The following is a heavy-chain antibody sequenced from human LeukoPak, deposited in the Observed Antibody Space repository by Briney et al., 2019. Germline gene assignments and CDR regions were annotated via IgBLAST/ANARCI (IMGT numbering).Heavy chain of an antibody. D-gene: IGHD6-6*01. J-gene: IGHJ3*02. CDR2: IYPGDSDT. CDR3: ARTIAARASGAFDI. Sequence: GESLKISCKGSGYSFTSYWIGWVRQMPGKGLEWVGIIYPGDSDTRYSPSFQGQVSISADKSISTAYLQWSSLKASDTAMYYCARTIAARASGAFDIWGQGTMVTVSS. CDR1: GYSFTSYW. V-gene: IGHV5-51*01.